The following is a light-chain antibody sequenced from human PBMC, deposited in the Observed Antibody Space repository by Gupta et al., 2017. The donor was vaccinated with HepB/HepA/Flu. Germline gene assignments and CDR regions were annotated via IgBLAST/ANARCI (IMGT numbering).Light chain of an antibody. V-gene: IGKV3-20*01. Sequence: EIVFTQSPGTLSLSPGERVTLSCRASQSVSDSLAWYQQKHGQAPRLLIYHASTRVTGIPDRFSGSGSGTDFTLTINRLEPEDFAVYFCQQYGSSPYTFGQGIKLEIK. CDR3: QQYGSSPYT. J-gene: IGKJ2*01. CDR2: HAS. CDR1: QSVSDS.